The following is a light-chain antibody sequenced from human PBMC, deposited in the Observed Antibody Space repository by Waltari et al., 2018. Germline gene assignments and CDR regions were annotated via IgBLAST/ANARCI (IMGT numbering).Light chain of an antibody. J-gene: IGLJ2*01. CDR3: CSFAGSHFL. V-gene: IGLV2-11*01. CDR2: DVT. Sequence: QSALTQPRSVSGSPGQSVTISCTGTSSDVGGPNYVSWYQQNPGKAPKLMIYDVTVRPAGVPDRFSGSKSGNTASLTISGLQAEDEADYYCCSFAGSHFLFGGGTKVTVL. CDR1: SSDVGGPNY.